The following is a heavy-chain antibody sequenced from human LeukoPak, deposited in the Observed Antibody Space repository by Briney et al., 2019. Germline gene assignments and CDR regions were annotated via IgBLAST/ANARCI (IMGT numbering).Heavy chain of an antibody. CDR2: ISSSSSTI. CDR3: ARDLSYYDFWSGYSFDY. Sequence: GGSLRLSCAASGFTFSSYSMNWVRQAPGKGLEWVSYISSSSSTIYYADSVKGRFTISRDNAKNSLYLQMNSLRAEDTAVYYCARDLSYYDFWSGYSFDYWGQGTLSPSPQ. J-gene: IGHJ4*02. CDR1: GFTFSSYS. D-gene: IGHD3-3*01. V-gene: IGHV3-48*01.